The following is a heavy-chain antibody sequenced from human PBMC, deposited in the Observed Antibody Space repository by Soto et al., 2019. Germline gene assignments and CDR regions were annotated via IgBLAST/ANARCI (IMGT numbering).Heavy chain of an antibody. CDR2: FDPEDGET. D-gene: IGHD3-22*01. CDR1: GYTLTELS. J-gene: IGHJ5*02. CDR3: ATELSLTYYYDSSGYYRWFDP. V-gene: IGHV1-24*01. Sequence: GASVKVSCKVSGYTLTELSMHWVRQAPGKGLEWMGGFDPEDGETIYAQKFQGRVTMTEDTSTDTAYMELSSLRSEDTAVYYCATELSLTYYYDSSGYYRWFDPWGQGTLVTVSS.